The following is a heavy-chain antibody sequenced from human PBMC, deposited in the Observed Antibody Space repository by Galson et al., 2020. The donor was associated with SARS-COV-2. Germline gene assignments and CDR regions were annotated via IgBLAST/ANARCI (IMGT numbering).Heavy chain of an antibody. V-gene: IGHV2-26*01. J-gene: IGHJ6*02. D-gene: IGHD3-3*01. Sequence: KMSGPTLVKPTETLTLTCTVSGFSLSNARMGVSWIRQPPGKALEWLAHIFSNDEKSYSTSLKSRLTISKDTSKSQVVLTMTNMDPVDTATYYCARIEGEWLLGVYYYYYGMDVWGQGTTVTVSS. CDR1: GFSLSNARMG. CDR3: ARIEGEWLLGVYYYYYGMDV. CDR2: IFSNDEK.